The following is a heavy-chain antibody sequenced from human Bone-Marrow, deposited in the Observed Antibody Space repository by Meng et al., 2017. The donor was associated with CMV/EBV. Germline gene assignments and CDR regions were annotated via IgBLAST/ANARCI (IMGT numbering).Heavy chain of an antibody. D-gene: IGHD2-2*02. J-gene: IGHJ4*02. CDR3: ARYRNRCYFDY. CDR2: ISGSGGGT. CDR1: GFTFSNYA. V-gene: IGHV3-23*01. Sequence: GESLKISCAASGFTFSNYAMSWVRQAPGKGLEWVSAISGSGGGTYYADSVKGRFTISRDNSKNTLYLQMNSLRAEDTAVYYCARYRNRCYFDYWGQGTLVNFAS.